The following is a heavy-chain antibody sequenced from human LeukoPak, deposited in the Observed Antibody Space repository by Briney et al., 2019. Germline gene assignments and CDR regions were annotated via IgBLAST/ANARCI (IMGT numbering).Heavy chain of an antibody. CDR3: AKDRIGMRFRAPQFDY. V-gene: IGHV3-30*18. J-gene: IGHJ4*02. Sequence: PGGSLRLSCAPSGLTFSRYRMLWPRDAPGKGLEGVAVISYDGSKKYYADSVKGRFTISRDNSKNTLYLQMNSLRAEDTAVYYCAKDRIGMRFRAPQFDYWGRGTLVTVS. CDR2: ISYDGSKK. D-gene: IGHD3-10*01. CDR1: GLTFSRYR.